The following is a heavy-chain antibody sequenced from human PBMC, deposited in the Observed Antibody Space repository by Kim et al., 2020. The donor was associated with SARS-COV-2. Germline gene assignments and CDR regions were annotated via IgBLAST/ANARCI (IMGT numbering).Heavy chain of an antibody. V-gene: IGHV3-21*01. J-gene: IGHJ4*02. Sequence: YADPVKGRFTISRDNAKNSLYLQMNSLRAEDTAVYYCARSREYSSSFPMYWGQGTLVTVSS. CDR3: ARSREYSSSFPMY. D-gene: IGHD6-13*01.